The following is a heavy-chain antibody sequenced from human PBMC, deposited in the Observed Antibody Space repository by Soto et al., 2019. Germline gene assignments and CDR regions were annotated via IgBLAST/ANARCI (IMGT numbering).Heavy chain of an antibody. Sequence: EVQLLESGGGLVQPGGSLRLSCADSGFTFSSYAMSWVRQAPGKGLEWVSIIGVGGGDRYYPESVKGRFTISRDISRDTLYLEMNSLRDEDTAVYYCARVRFGELVWGQGTLVTVSS. J-gene: IGHJ4*02. CDR2: IGVGGGDR. CDR1: GFTFSSYA. D-gene: IGHD3-10*01. CDR3: ARVRFGELV. V-gene: IGHV3-23*01.